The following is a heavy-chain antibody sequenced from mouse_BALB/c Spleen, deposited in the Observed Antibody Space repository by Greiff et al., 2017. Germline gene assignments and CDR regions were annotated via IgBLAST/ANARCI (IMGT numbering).Heavy chain of an antibody. J-gene: IGHJ2*01. CDR2: ISNGGGST. D-gene: IGHD3-3*01. Sequence: EVKLMESGGGLVQPGGSLKLSCAASGFTFSSYTMSWVRQTPEKRLEWVAYISNGGGSTYYPDTVKGRFTISRDNAKNTLYLQMSSLKSEDTAMYYCARHERGRDYFDYWGQGTTLTVSA. CDR1: GFTFSSYT. V-gene: IGHV5-12-2*01. CDR3: ARHERGRDYFDY.